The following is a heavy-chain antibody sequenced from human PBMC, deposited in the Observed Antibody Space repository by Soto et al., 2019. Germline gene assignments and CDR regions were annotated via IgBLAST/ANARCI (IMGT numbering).Heavy chain of an antibody. CDR2: ISGYNSNT. J-gene: IGHJ4*02. Sequence: QVQLVQSGPEVKKPGASVKVSCKASGYTFTNYGVSWVRQAPGQGLEWMGWISGYNSNTKYAHKVQGRVTMTIDTSTSTAYVELRSLRSDDTAVYYCGRDIGFNYNAEYMDYWGQGTRVTVSS. CDR3: GRDIGFNYNAEYMDY. V-gene: IGHV1-18*01. CDR1: GYTFTNYG. D-gene: IGHD5-12*01.